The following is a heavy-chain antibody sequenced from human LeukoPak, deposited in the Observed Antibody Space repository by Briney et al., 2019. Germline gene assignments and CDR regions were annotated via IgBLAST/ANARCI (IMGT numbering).Heavy chain of an antibody. CDR3: ASDSSLFDY. CDR1: GFTFSSYA. V-gene: IGHV3-21*01. Sequence: PGGSLRLSCAASGFTFSSYAMHWVRQAPGKGLEWVSSISSSSTYIYYADSVKGRFTISRDNAKNSLYLQMNSLRAEDTALYYCASDSSLFDYWGQGTLVTVSS. J-gene: IGHJ4*02. CDR2: ISSSSTYI.